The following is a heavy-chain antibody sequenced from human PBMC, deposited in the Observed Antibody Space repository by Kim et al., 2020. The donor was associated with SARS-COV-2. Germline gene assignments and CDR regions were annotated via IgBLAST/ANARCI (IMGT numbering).Heavy chain of an antibody. CDR1: GYTFTSYY. Sequence: ASVKVSCKASGYTFTSYYMHWVRQAPGQGLEWMGIINPSGGSTGYAQKFQGRVTMTRDTSTSTVYMELSSLRSEDTAVYYCARAYCGGDCYSDDAFDIWGQGTMVTVSS. V-gene: IGHV1-46*01. D-gene: IGHD2-21*02. CDR2: INPSGGST. CDR3: ARAYCGGDCYSDDAFDI. J-gene: IGHJ3*02.